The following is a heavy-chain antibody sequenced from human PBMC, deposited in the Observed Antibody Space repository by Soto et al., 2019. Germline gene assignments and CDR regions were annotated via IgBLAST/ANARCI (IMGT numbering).Heavy chain of an antibody. CDR2: IYYSGRT. Sequence: SETLSLTCTVPGGSISSYYWSWIPQPPGKGLEWIGYIYYSGRTNYNPSLKSRVTISVDTSKNQFSLKLSSVTAADTAVYYCARGYCSSTSCYIWDNWFDPWGQGTLVTGSS. CDR1: GGSISSYY. D-gene: IGHD2-2*02. J-gene: IGHJ5*02. CDR3: ARGYCSSTSCYIWDNWFDP. V-gene: IGHV4-59*01.